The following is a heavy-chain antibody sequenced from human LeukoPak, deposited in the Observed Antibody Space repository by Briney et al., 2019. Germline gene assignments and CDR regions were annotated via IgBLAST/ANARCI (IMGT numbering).Heavy chain of an antibody. CDR3: ARGGTSSSLAN. Sequence: GGSLRLSCAASGFTFSSYSINWVRQAPGKGLEWVSYISSSTISYADSVKGRFTISRDNANNSLYLQMNSLRDEDTAVYYCARGGTSSSLANWGQGTLVTVSS. V-gene: IGHV3-48*02. CDR1: GFTFSSYS. D-gene: IGHD4-23*01. CDR2: ISSSTI. J-gene: IGHJ4*02.